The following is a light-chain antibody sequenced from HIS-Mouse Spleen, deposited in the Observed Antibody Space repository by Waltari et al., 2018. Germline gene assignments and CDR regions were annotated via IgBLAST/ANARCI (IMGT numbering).Light chain of an antibody. J-gene: IGLJ2*01. CDR3: NSRDSSGNHSVV. Sequence: SSELTQDPAVSVALGQTVRITCQGDSLRSYYASWYQQKPGQAPVLVIYGKNNRPSGIPDRFSGSSSGNTASFTITGAQAEDEADYYCNSRDSSGNHSVVFGGETKLTVL. CDR1: SLRSYY. V-gene: IGLV3-19*01. CDR2: GKN.